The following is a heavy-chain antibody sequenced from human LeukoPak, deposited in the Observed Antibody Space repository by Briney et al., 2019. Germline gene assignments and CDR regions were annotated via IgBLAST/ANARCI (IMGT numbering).Heavy chain of an antibody. D-gene: IGHD1-26*01. CDR2: INPNSGGT. CDR3: ARSDWHYIVGATFDY. J-gene: IGHJ4*02. CDR1: GYTLTRYY. Sequence: ASVKVSCKASGYTLTRYYMHWVRQAPGQGLEWMGWINPNSGGTNYAQKFQGRVTMTRDTSISTAYMELSRLRPDDTAVYYWARSDWHYIVGATFDYWGEGTLLTVPS. V-gene: IGHV1-2*02.